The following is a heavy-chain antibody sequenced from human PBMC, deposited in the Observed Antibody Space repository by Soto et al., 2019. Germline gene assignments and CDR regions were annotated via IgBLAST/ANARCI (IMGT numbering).Heavy chain of an antibody. CDR3: ASGRYYYDSSGYYWSDYYYGMDV. CDR2: IWYDGSNK. V-gene: IGHV3-33*01. Sequence: QVQLVESGGGVVQPGRSLRLSCAASGFTFSSYGMHWVRQAPGKGLEWVAVIWYDGSNKYYADSVKGRFTISRDNSKNTLYLQMNSLRAEDTAVYYCASGRYYYDSSGYYWSDYYYGMDVWGQGTTVTVSS. D-gene: IGHD3-22*01. J-gene: IGHJ6*02. CDR1: GFTFSSYG.